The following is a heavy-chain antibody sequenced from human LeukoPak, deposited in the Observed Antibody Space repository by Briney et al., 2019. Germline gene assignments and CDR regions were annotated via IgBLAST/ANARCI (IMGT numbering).Heavy chain of an antibody. V-gene: IGHV3-21*01. D-gene: IGHD2-2*01. CDR3: ARDKWYCSSTSCYFGASRGLDY. CDR2: ISSSSSYI. J-gene: IGHJ4*02. Sequence: GGSLRLSCAASGFTFSSYSMNWVRQAPGKGLEWVSSISSSSSYIYYADSVKGRFTISRDNAKNSLYLQMNSLRAEDTAVYYCARDKWYCSSTSCYFGASRGLDYWGQGTLVTVSS. CDR1: GFTFSSYS.